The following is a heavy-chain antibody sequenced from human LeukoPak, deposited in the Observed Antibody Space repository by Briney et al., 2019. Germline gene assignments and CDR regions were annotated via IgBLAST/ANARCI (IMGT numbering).Heavy chain of an antibody. CDR1: GFTFSSYA. D-gene: IGHD1-1*01. CDR2: ISYDGSNK. CDR3: AKGTTGTTPGYFDY. Sequence: GGSLRLSCAASGFTFSSYAMHWVRQAPGKGLEWVAVISYDGSNKYYADSVKGRFTISRDNAKNSLYLQMNSLRAEDTALYYCAKGTTGTTPGYFDYWGQGTLVTVSS. J-gene: IGHJ4*02. V-gene: IGHV3-30-3*01.